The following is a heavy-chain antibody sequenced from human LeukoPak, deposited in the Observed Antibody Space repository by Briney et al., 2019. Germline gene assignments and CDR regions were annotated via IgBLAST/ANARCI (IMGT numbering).Heavy chain of an antibody. CDR2: ISAYNGNT. V-gene: IGHV1-18*01. CDR3: ARDGCTNGVCYGDY. D-gene: IGHD2-8*01. CDR1: GYTFTSYG. Sequence: ASVNVSCKASGYTFTSYGISWVRQAPGQGLEWMGWISAYNGNTNYAQKLQGRVTMTTDTSTSTTYMELRSLRSDDTAVYYCARDGCTNGVCYGDYWGQGTLVTVSS. J-gene: IGHJ4*02.